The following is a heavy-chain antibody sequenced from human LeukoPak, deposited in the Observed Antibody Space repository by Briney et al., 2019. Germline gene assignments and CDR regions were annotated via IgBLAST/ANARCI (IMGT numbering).Heavy chain of an antibody. CDR3: ARGFLLVHQDIDS. J-gene: IGHJ4*02. CDR1: GGSFSDYY. D-gene: IGHD2-2*01. V-gene: IGHV4-34*01. Sequence: SETLSLTCAVYGGSFSDYYWNWIRQPPGKGLEWFGEINHSGNTNYNPSLKSRVTISVDASKNQFSLKLRSVTAADTAVYYCARGFLLVHQDIDSWGQGTLVTVSS. CDR2: INHSGNT.